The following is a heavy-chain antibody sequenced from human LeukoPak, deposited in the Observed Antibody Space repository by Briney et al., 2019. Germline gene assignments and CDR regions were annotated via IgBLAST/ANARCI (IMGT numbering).Heavy chain of an antibody. CDR1: GGTISSHA. Sequence: SVKVSCKASGGTISSHAISWVRQAPGQGLEWMGGIIPIFGAAKYAQKFQGRVTITTDESTSTAYMELSSLTTEDTAVYYCARGAGTSPIYYWGQGTLVTVSP. CDR3: ARGAGTSPIYY. V-gene: IGHV1-69*05. J-gene: IGHJ4*02. D-gene: IGHD1-7*01. CDR2: IIPIFGAA.